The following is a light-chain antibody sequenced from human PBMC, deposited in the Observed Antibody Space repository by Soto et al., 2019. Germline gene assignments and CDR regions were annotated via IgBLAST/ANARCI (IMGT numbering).Light chain of an antibody. CDR2: DAS. CDR1: QSIRTW. CDR3: QQYNIYSWT. V-gene: IGKV1-5*01. J-gene: IGKJ1*01. Sequence: DVQMTQSPSTLAASVGDRVPITCRASQSIRTWVAWYQQKPGQAPNLLIYDASTLESGVPSRFSGSGSGTEFTLTINSLQPEDFATYYCQQYNIYSWTFGQGTKVDIK.